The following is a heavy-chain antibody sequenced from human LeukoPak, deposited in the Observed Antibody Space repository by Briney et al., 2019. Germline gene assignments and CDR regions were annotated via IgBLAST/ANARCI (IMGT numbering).Heavy chain of an antibody. CDR3: ARDSPGWGGFDF. Sequence: GGSLRLSCAASGFTFSSYNMNWVRQAPGEGLEWVSWLRSGSRSLFYADSVKGRFTVSRDDAKNSLYLQLNSLRAEDTAVYYCARDSPGWGGFDFWGQGTLVTVSS. V-gene: IGHV3-48*01. D-gene: IGHD3-10*01. CDR1: GFTFSSYN. CDR2: LRSGSRSL. J-gene: IGHJ4*02.